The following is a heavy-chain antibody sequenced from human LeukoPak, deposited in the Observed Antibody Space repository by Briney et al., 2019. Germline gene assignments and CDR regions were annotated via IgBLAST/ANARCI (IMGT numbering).Heavy chain of an antibody. CDR2: IIPIFGTA. CDR3: ARGFIDEYAFDI. CDR1: GGTFSSYA. D-gene: IGHD3-16*02. V-gene: IGHV1-69*06. Sequence: GASVKVSCKASGGTFSSYAIIWVRQAPGQGLEWMGRIIPIFGTADYAQKFQGRVTITADKSTSTAYMELSSLRSEDTAVYYCARGFIDEYAFDIWGQGTMVTVSS. J-gene: IGHJ3*02.